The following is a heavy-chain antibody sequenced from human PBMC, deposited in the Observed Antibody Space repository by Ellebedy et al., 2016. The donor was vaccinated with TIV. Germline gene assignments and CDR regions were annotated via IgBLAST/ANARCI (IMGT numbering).Heavy chain of an antibody. CDR1: GGTFSSYA. CDR2: IIPIFGTA. Sequence: SVKVSXKASGGTFSSYAISWVRQAPGQGLEWMGGIIPIFGTANYAQKFQGRVTITADESTSTAYMELSSLRSEDTAVYYCARDLPGTPTGYYMDVWGKGTTVTVSS. V-gene: IGHV1-69*13. J-gene: IGHJ6*03. D-gene: IGHD6-13*01. CDR3: ARDLPGTPTGYYMDV.